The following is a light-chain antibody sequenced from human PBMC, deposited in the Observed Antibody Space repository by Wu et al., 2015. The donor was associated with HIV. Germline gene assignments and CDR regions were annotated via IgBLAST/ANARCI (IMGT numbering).Light chain of an antibody. J-gene: IGKJ4*01. V-gene: IGKV3-20*01. Sequence: EIVLTQSPGTLSLSPGEGATLSCRASQSVSSTYLAWYQQKPGQAPRLLIYGASSRATGIPDRFSGSGSGTEFTLTISSIQSEDFAVYYCQQYNSWPLTFGGGTKVEIK. CDR1: QSVSSTY. CDR3: QQYNSWPLT. CDR2: GAS.